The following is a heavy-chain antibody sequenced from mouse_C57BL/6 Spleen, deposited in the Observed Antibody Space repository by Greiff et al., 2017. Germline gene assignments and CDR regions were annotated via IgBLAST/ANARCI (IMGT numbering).Heavy chain of an antibody. V-gene: IGHV1-64*01. CDR1: GYTFTSYW. CDR2: IHPNSGST. Sequence: QVQLQQPGAELVKPGASVKLSCKASGYTFTSYWMHWVKQRPGQGLEWIGMIHPNSGSTNYNEKFKSKATLTVDKSSSTAYMQLSSLTSEDSAVYYCARDYYSTYEGYAMDYWGKGNSGTVTS. CDR3: ARDYYSTYEGYAMDY. D-gene: IGHD2-5*01. J-gene: IGHJ4*01.